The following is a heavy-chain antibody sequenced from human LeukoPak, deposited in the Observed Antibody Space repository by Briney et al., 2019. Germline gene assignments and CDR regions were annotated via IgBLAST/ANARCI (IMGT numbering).Heavy chain of an antibody. CDR3: ATGYGTGGYYYYYGMDV. CDR2: ISGSGGST. Sequence: GGSLRLSCAASGFTFSSYAMSWVRQAPGKGLEWVSAISGSGGSTYYADSVKGRFTISRDNSKNTLYLQMNSLRAEDTAVYYCATGYGTGGYYYYYGMDVWGQGTTVTVSS. D-gene: IGHD1-1*01. V-gene: IGHV3-23*01. CDR1: GFTFSSYA. J-gene: IGHJ6*02.